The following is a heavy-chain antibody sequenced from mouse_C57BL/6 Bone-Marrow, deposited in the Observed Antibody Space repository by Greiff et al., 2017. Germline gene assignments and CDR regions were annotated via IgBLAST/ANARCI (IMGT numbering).Heavy chain of an antibody. V-gene: IGHV5-4*01. CDR3: ARERVYFDY. J-gene: IGHJ2*01. Sequence: DVQLQESGGGLVKPGGSLKLSCAASGFTFSSYAMSWVRQTPEKRLEWVATISDGGSYTYYPDNVKGRFTISRDNAKNNLYLQMSHLKSEDTAMYYCARERVYFDYWGQGTTLTVSS. CDR1: GFTFSSYA. CDR2: ISDGGSYT.